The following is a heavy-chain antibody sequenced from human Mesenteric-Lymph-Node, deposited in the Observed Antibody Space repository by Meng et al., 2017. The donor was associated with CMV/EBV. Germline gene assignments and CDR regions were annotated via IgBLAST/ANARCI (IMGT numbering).Heavy chain of an antibody. CDR2: LYKSGSA. Sequence: SETLSLTCTVSGGSIDSYYWSWIRQTPGKGLEWIVYLYKSGSANYNPSLKSRVSISVDTSKNQFSLNLNSVTAADTAVYYCARDKICSSTSCYRPEDYGMDVWGQGTTVTVSS. CDR1: GGSIDSYY. J-gene: IGHJ6*02. CDR3: ARDKICSSTSCYRPEDYGMDV. V-gene: IGHV4-59*01. D-gene: IGHD2-2*02.